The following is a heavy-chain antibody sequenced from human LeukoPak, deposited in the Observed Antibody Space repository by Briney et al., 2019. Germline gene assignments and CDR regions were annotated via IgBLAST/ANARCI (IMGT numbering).Heavy chain of an antibody. V-gene: IGHV1-69*05. CDR1: GGTFSSYA. Sequence: ASVKVSCKASGGTFSSYAISWVRQAPGQGLEWMGRIIPIFGTANYAQKFQGRVTITTDESTSTAYMELSSLRSEDTAVYYCATLPYYCSSTSCYSRWGFDPWGQGTLVTVSS. D-gene: IGHD2-2*02. CDR2: IIPIFGTA. J-gene: IGHJ5*02. CDR3: ATLPYYCSSTSCYSRWGFDP.